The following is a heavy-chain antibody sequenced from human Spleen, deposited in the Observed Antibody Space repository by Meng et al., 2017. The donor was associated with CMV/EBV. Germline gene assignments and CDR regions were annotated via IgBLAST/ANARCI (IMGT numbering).Heavy chain of an antibody. CDR2: ISSSSSYI. Sequence: GESLKISCAASGFTFSSYSMNWVRQAPGKGLEWVSSISSSSSYIYYADSVKGRFTISRDNAKNSLYLQMSSLRAEDTAVYYCATHWNPTEDHYYGLDDWGQGTTDTVSS. CDR1: GFTFSSYS. J-gene: IGHJ6*02. V-gene: IGHV3-21*01. CDR3: ATHWNPTEDHYYGLDD. D-gene: IGHD1-1*01.